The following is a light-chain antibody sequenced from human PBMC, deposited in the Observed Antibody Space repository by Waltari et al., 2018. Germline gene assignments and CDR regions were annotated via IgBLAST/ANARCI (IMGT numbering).Light chain of an antibody. Sequence: EIVITQSPATLSVSPGERVTLACRASQSVRSYVAWYQQQPGLAPRLLVYGATTRATGIPAKFSGSGSGTEFTLTISSLESEDSAVYFCQQYNNWPPEFGQGTRLEIQ. V-gene: IGKV3-15*01. CDR3: QQYNNWPPE. J-gene: IGKJ5*01. CDR1: QSVRSY. CDR2: GAT.